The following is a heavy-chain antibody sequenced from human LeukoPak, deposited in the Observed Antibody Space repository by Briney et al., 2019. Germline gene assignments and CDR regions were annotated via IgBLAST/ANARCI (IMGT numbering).Heavy chain of an antibody. J-gene: IGHJ4*02. CDR3: ARDEYYYDSSGYWGSDY. CDR2: IKEDGSEK. Sequence: GSLRLSCAASGFTFSSYWMSWVRQAPGKGLEWVANIKEDGSEKYYVDSVKGRFTISRDNAKKSLYLQMNSLRAEDTAVYYCARDEYYYDSSGYWGSDYWGQGTLVTVSS. CDR1: GFTFSSYW. D-gene: IGHD3-22*01. V-gene: IGHV3-7*01.